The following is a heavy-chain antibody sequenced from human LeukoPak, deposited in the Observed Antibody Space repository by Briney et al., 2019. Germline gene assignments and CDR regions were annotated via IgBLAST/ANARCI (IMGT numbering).Heavy chain of an antibody. D-gene: IGHD6-13*01. Sequence: GGSLRLSCAASGFTFSSYGMHWVRQAPGKGLEWVAVISYDGSNKYYADSVKGRFTISRDSSKNTLYLQMNSLRAEDTAVYYCAKDLGGEAAAGTFDYWGQGTLVTVAS. V-gene: IGHV3-30*18. CDR3: AKDLGGEAAAGTFDY. J-gene: IGHJ4*02. CDR1: GFTFSSYG. CDR2: ISYDGSNK.